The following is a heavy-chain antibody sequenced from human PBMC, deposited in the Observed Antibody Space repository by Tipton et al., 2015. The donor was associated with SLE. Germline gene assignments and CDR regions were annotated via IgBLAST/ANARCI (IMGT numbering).Heavy chain of an antibody. V-gene: IGHV3-33*01. J-gene: IGHJ4*02. Sequence: SLRLSCAASGFTFSSYGMHWVRQAPGKGLEWVAVIWYDGSNKYYADSVKGRFTISRDNSKNTLYLQMNSLRAEDTAVYYCARGRGGEQWLVDYWGQGTLVTVSS. D-gene: IGHD6-19*01. CDR2: IWYDGSNK. CDR1: GFTFSSYG. CDR3: ARGRGGEQWLVDY.